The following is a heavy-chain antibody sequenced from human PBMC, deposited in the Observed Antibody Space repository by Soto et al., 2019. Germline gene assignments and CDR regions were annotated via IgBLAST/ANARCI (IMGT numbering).Heavy chain of an antibody. V-gene: IGHV1-2*02. J-gene: IGHJ4*02. Sequence: ASVKVSCKASGYRFTAYYIIWVRQAPGQGPEWMGWINPNDGETNYAEKFGDRVTLTTDTSISAAYMELSGLRSDDTALYYWARDSGYSYGLPDYWGQGTLVTVS. D-gene: IGHD5-18*01. CDR2: INPNDGET. CDR3: ARDSGYSYGLPDY. CDR1: GYRFTAYY.